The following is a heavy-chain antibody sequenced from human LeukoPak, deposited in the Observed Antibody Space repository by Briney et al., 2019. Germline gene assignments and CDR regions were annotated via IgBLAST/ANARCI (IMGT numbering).Heavy chain of an antibody. V-gene: IGHV4-34*01. J-gene: IGHJ1*01. D-gene: IGHD2-2*01. Sequence: SETLSLTCAVYGGSFSGYSWSWIRQPPGQGLEWIGEINHSGSINHSGSTNYNSSLKSRVTISVDTSRNQFSLKLSSVTAADTAMYYCARGVRYCSSTSCREYFQYWGQGTLVPVSS. CDR2: INHSGSINHSGST. CDR1: GGSFSGYS. CDR3: ARGVRYCSSTSCREYFQY.